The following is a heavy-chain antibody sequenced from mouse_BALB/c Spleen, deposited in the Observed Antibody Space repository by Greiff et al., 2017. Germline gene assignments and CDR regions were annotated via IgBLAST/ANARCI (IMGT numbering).Heavy chain of an antibody. Sequence: EVKLVESGGGLVKPGGSLKLSCAASGFTFGDYYMYWVHQTPEKRLEWVATISDGGSYTYYPDSVKGRFTISRDNAKNNLYLQMSSLKSEDTAMYYCARGGITTGFAYWGQGTLVTVSA. V-gene: IGHV5-4*02. CDR2: ISDGGSYT. D-gene: IGHD2-4*01. J-gene: IGHJ3*01. CDR1: GFTFGDYY. CDR3: ARGGITTGFAY.